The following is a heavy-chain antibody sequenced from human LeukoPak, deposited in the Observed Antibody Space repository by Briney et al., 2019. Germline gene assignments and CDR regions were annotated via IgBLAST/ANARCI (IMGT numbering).Heavy chain of an antibody. CDR1: GGSISSGSYY. Sequence: SETLSLTCTVSGGSISSGSYYWSWIRQPAGKGLEWIGRIYTSGSTNYNPSLKSRVTISVDTSKNQFSLKLSSVTAADTAMYYCARVEYNYAGHAFDIWGQGTMVTVSS. CDR2: IYTSGST. CDR3: ARVEYNYAGHAFDI. J-gene: IGHJ3*02. D-gene: IGHD5-24*01. V-gene: IGHV4-61*02.